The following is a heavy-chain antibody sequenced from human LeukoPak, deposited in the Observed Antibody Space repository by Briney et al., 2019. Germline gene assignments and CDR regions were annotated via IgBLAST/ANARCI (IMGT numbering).Heavy chain of an antibody. V-gene: IGHV3-23*01. J-gene: IGHJ4*02. D-gene: IGHD3-22*01. CDR1: GFTFSSYA. Sequence: GGSLRLSCAASGFTFSSYAMSWVRQAPGKGLEWVSAISGSGGSTYYADSVKGRFTISRDNSKNTLYLQMNSLRAEDTAVYYCAKGLAYYYDSSGYYYYWGQGTLVTVSP. CDR2: ISGSGGST. CDR3: AKGLAYYYDSSGYYYY.